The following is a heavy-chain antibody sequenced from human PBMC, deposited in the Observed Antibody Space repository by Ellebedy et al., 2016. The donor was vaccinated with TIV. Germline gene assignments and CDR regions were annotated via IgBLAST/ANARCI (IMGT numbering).Heavy chain of an antibody. CDR1: GYTFTGYY. V-gene: IGHV1-2*02. CDR2: INPNSGGT. J-gene: IGHJ4*02. Sequence: ASVKVSCXASGYTFTGYYMHWVRQAPGQGLEWMGWINPNSGGTNYAQKFQGRVTMTRDTSISTAYMELSRLRSDDTAVYYCARGGDGYSSGWYYFDYWGQGTLVTVSS. D-gene: IGHD6-19*01. CDR3: ARGGDGYSSGWYYFDY.